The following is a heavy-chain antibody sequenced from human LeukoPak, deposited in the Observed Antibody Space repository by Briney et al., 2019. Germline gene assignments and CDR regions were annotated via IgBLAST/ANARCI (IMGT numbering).Heavy chain of an antibody. D-gene: IGHD3-22*01. CDR2: VSSSSSYI. CDR1: GFTFSSYS. CDR3: ARDFYDTSGYYYDY. J-gene: IGHJ4*02. V-gene: IGHV3-21*01. Sequence: GGSLRLSCAASGFTFSSYSMNWVRQAPGKGLEWVSFVSSSSSYIYYADSVKGRFTISRDNAKKSLYLQMNSLRAEDTALYYCARDFYDTSGYYYDYWGQGTLVTVSS.